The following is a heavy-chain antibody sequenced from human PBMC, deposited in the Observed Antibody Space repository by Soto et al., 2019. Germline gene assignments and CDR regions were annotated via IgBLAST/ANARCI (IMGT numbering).Heavy chain of an antibody. Sequence: PGESLEISSDGSEYSFTSYCICGGRQMPEKGLGWMGIIYPGDSDTRYSPSFQGQVTISADKSISTAYLQWSSLKASDTAIYYGARGAVVVPAATGSWFDPWGQGTLVTVSS. CDR2: IYPGDSDT. CDR1: EYSFTSYC. CDR3: ARGAVVVPAATGSWFDP. V-gene: IGHV5-51*03. J-gene: IGHJ5*02. D-gene: IGHD2-2*01.